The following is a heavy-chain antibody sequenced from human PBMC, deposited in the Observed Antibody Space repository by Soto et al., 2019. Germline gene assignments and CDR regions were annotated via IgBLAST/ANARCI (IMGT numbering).Heavy chain of an antibody. Sequence: GGSLRLSCEASDFDLRSYSMNWVRQAPGRGLEWLSYISNTGRTIYYALSVKGRFTISRDNSKNTLYLDMHSLTSGDTAVYFCARSLWSPYFYYGLDVWGHGTTVTVSS. V-gene: IGHV3-48*04. CDR3: ARSLWSPYFYYGLDV. D-gene: IGHD2-21*01. CDR2: ISNTGRTI. J-gene: IGHJ6*02. CDR1: DFDLRSYS.